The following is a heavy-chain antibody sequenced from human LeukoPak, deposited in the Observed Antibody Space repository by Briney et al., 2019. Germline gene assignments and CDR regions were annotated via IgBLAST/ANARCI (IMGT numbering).Heavy chain of an antibody. D-gene: IGHD6-13*01. CDR1: GYTFTCYD. CDR3: ARATRRTGYSSSSAMYYFDY. CDR2: MNPNSGNT. Sequence: EASVKVSCKASGYTFTCYDINWVRQATGQGLEWMGWMNPNSGNTGYAQKFQGRVTMTRNTSISTAYMELSSLRSEDTAVYYCARATRRTGYSSSSAMYYFDYWGQGTLVTVSS. V-gene: IGHV1-8*01. J-gene: IGHJ4*02.